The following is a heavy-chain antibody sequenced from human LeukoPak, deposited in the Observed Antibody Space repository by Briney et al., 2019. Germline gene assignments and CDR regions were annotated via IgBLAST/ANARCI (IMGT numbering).Heavy chain of an antibody. D-gene: IGHD6-13*01. J-gene: IGHJ4*02. V-gene: IGHV3-33*01. CDR2: IWYDGSNK. Sequence: PGGSLRLACAASGFTFSSYGMHWVRQAPGKGLEWVALIWYDGSNKYYADSVKGRFTISRDNSNNTLYLQMNSLRAEDTAVYYCARDSSSTWYADYWGQGTLLSVSS. CDR3: ARDSSSTWYADY. CDR1: GFTFSSYG.